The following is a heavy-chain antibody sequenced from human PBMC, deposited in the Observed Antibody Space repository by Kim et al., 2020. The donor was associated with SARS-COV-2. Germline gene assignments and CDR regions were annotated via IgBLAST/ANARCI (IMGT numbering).Heavy chain of an antibody. CDR2: ISAYNGNT. J-gene: IGHJ6*02. CDR3: ARDLVATIKQGYYYGMDV. D-gene: IGHD5-12*01. V-gene: IGHV1-18*04. Sequence: ASVKVSCKASGYTFTSYGISWVRQAPGQGLEWMGWISAYNGNTNYAQKLQGRVTMTTDTSTSTAYMELRSLRSDDTAVYYCARDLVATIKQGYYYGMDVWGQGTTVTVSS. CDR1: GYTFTSYG.